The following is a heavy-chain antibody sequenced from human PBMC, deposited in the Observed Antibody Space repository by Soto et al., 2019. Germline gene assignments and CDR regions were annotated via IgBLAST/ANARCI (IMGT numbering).Heavy chain of an antibody. CDR1: GYTFTTYG. CDR3: ARDWSAEVLPDY. D-gene: IGHD3-10*01. Sequence: ASVKVSCKASGYTFTTYGIIWVRQAPGQGLEWMGWISIYNGNTQFAQKFQGRVTMTTDTSTSTAYMELRSLTSDDTAVYYCARDWSAEVLPDYWGQGTLVTVSS. CDR2: ISIYNGNT. J-gene: IGHJ4*02. V-gene: IGHV1-18*01.